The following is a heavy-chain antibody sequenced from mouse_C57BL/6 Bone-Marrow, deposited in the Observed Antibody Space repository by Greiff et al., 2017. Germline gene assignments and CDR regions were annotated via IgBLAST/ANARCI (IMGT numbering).Heavy chain of an antibody. CDR3: TRGNSAWFAY. V-gene: IGHV14-4*01. D-gene: IGHD2-1*01. J-gene: IGHJ3*01. Sequence: VQLQQSGAELVRPGASVKLSCTASGFNIKDDYMHWVKQRPEQGLEWIGWIDPENGDTEYASKFQGKATITADTSSNTAYLQLSSLTSEDTAVYYCTRGNSAWFAYWAQGTLVTVSA. CDR2: IDPENGDT. CDR1: GFNIKDDY.